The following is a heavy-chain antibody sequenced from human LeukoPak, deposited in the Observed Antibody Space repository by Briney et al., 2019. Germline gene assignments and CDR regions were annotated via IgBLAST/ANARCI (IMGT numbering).Heavy chain of an antibody. V-gene: IGHV4-34*01. Sequence: PSETLSLTCAVYGGSFSGYYWSWIRQPPEKGLEWIGEINHSGSTNYNPSLKSRVTISVDTSKNQFSLKLSSVTAADTAVYYCASRPPMYDILTGYFFDYWGQGTLVTVSS. J-gene: IGHJ4*02. CDR3: ASRPPMYDILTGYFFDY. D-gene: IGHD3-9*01. CDR1: GGSFSGYY. CDR2: INHSGST.